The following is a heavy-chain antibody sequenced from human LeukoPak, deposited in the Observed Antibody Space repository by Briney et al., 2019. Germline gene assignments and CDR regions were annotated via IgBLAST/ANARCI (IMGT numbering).Heavy chain of an antibody. D-gene: IGHD5/OR15-5a*01. CDR1: GGSISSGGYS. CDR3: ARSVYDGDAFDI. V-gene: IGHV4-30-2*01. J-gene: IGHJ3*02. CDR2: IYHSGST. Sequence: SQTLSLTCAVSGGSISSGGYSWSWIRQPPGKGLEWIGYIYHSGSTYYNPSLKSRVTISVDRSKNQFSLKLSSVTAADTAVYYCARSVYDGDAFDIRGQGTMVTVSS.